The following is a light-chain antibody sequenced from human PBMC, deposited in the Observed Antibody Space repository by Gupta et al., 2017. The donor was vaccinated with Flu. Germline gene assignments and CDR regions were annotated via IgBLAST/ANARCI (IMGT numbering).Light chain of an antibody. CDR3: EAWDSSLSAVV. V-gene: IGLV1-51*01. J-gene: IGLJ2*01. CDR2: DND. Sequence: QSVLTQPPSVSAAPGQKVTIFCSGSSSNIGNNRVSWYQHLPGTAPKLLIYDNDKRPSGIPDRLSGTKSGTSATLGITGLQTGDEADYYCEAWDSSLSAVVFGGGTKVTVL. CDR1: SSNIGNNR.